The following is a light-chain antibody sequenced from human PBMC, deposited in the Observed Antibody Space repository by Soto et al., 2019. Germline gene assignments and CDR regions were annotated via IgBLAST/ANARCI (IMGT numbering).Light chain of an antibody. Sequence: EVVLTQSPGTLSLSPGEGATLSCRASQSVRGSSFAWYQQKPGQAPRLLIYSVSSRATGIPDRFSGSGSGTDFTLTISRLEPEYFAVYYCQQYGALPVTFGPGTTVDIK. CDR3: QQYGALPVT. CDR1: QSVRGSS. V-gene: IGKV3-20*01. J-gene: IGKJ3*01. CDR2: SVS.